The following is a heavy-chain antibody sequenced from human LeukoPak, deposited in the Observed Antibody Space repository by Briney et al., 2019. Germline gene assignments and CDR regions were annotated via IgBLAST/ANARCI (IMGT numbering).Heavy chain of an antibody. Sequence: PGGSLRLSCAASGFTVSSHYMTWVRQAPGKGLEWVSVMYSGGSTYYADSVKGRVAISRDNSQNTVFLQMNSVRVEDTAVYYCARSYSNHLFGMDVWGQGTAVAVSS. CDR3: ARSYSNHLFGMDV. J-gene: IGHJ6*02. CDR2: MYSGGST. CDR1: GFTVSSHY. V-gene: IGHV3-66*01. D-gene: IGHD4-11*01.